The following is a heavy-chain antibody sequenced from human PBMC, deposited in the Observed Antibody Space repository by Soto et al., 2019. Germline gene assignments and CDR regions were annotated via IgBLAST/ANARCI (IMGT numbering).Heavy chain of an antibody. V-gene: IGHV5-10-1*01. CDR3: ARLQPAAGNNDLTFDY. J-gene: IGHJ4*02. D-gene: IGHD6-13*01. CDR1: GYSFTSYW. Sequence: GESLKISCKGSGYSFTSYWISWVRQMPGKGLEWMGRIDPSDSYTNYSPSFQGHVTISADKSISTAYLQWSSLKASDTAMYYCARLQPAAGNNDLTFDYWGQGTLVTVSS. CDR2: IDPSDSYT.